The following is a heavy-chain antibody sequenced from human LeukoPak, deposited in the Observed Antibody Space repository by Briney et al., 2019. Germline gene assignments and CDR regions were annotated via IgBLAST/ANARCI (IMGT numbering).Heavy chain of an antibody. D-gene: IGHD6-19*01. V-gene: IGHV2-5*02. CDR3: AHDSSGWYGFDY. CDR1: GFSLSTSGVG. Sequence: SGPTLVKPTQTLTLTCTFSGFSLSTSGVGVGWIRQPPGKALEWPALIYWDDDKRYSPSLKSRLTITKDTSKNQVVLTMTNMDPVDTGTYYCAHDSSGWYGFDYWGQETLVTVSS. J-gene: IGHJ4*02. CDR2: IYWDDDK.